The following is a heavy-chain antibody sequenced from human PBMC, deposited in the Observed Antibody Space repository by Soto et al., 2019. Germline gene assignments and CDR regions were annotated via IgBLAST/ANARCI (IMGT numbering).Heavy chain of an antibody. CDR1: GFTFSSYG. J-gene: IGHJ4*02. D-gene: IGHD3-22*01. CDR3: ARDGHYYDSSGWFDY. Sequence: GGSLRLSCAASGFTFSSYGMHWFRQAPGKGLEWVAVIWYDGSNKYYADSVKGRFTISRDNSKNTLYLQMNSLRAEDTAVYYCARDGHYYDSSGWFDYWGQGTLVTVSS. V-gene: IGHV3-33*01. CDR2: IWYDGSNK.